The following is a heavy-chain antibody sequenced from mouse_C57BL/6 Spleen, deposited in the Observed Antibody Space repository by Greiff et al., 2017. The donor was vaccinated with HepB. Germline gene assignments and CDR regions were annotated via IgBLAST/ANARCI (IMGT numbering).Heavy chain of an antibody. CDR2: IDPANGNT. Sequence: VQLQQSVAELVRPGASVKLSCTASGFNIKNTYMHWVKQRLEQGLEWIGRIDPANGNTKYDPKFQGKATITADTSSNTADLQLSSLTSEDTDIYYCARDYGSSSHWYFDVWGTGTTVTVSS. J-gene: IGHJ1*03. V-gene: IGHV14-3*01. CDR3: ARDYGSSSHWYFDV. D-gene: IGHD1-1*01. CDR1: GFNIKNTY.